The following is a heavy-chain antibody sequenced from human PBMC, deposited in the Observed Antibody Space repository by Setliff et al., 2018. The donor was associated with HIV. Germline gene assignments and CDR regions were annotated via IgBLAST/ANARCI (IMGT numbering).Heavy chain of an antibody. Sequence: PGGSLRLSCAASGFTFSNYAMSWVRQAPGKGLEWVSSISGSGGSTYYADSVKGRFSLSRDNSKNTLYLQMNSLTAEDTAIYYCAKRDYEDSTSYAPFFQYWGQGTLVTVSS. J-gene: IGHJ1*01. CDR1: GFTFSNYA. D-gene: IGHD3-22*01. CDR3: AKRDYEDSTSYAPFFQY. CDR2: ISGSGGST. V-gene: IGHV3-23*01.